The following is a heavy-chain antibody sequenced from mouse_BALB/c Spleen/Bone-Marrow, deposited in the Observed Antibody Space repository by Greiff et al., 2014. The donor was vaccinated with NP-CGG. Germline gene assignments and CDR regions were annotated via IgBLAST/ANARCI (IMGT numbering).Heavy chain of an antibody. CDR1: GFAFSSYD. Sequence: VQVVESGGGLVKPGGSLKLSCAASGFAFSSYDMSWVRQTPEKRLEWVAYISSGGGSTYYPDTVKGRFTISRDNAKNTLFLQMSSLKSEDTAMYYCARHYGYGAMDYWGQGTSVTVSS. J-gene: IGHJ4*01. D-gene: IGHD1-2*01. CDR3: ARHYGYGAMDY. V-gene: IGHV5-12-1*01. CDR2: ISSGGGST.